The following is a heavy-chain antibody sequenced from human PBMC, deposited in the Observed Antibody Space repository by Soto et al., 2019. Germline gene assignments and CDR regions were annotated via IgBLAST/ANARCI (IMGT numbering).Heavy chain of an antibody. CDR2: ISGSVGST. J-gene: IGHJ4*02. CDR1: GFTFSSYA. CDR3: AKDPYSSSSGVY. D-gene: IGHD6-6*01. V-gene: IGHV3-23*01. Sequence: SGGSLRLSCAASGFTFSSYAMSWVRQAPGKGLEWVSAISGSVGSTYYADSVKGRFTISRDNSKNTLYLQMNSLRAEDTAVYYCAKDPYSSSSGVYWGQGTLVTVSS.